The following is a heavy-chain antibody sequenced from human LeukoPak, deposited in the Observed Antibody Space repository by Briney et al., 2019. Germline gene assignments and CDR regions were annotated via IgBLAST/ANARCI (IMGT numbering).Heavy chain of an antibody. Sequence: PGGSLRLSCAASGFTFNYAWMSWVRQVPGRGLEWVGQTVSEIDGGTTDYAAPVKGRFTISRDDSKSTLYLQMNSLKIEDTAVYYCTTDEDWNYARKDVWGQGATVIVSS. D-gene: IGHD1-7*01. V-gene: IGHV3-15*04. CDR1: GFTFNYAW. CDR2: TVSEIDGGTT. J-gene: IGHJ6*02. CDR3: TTDEDWNYARKDV.